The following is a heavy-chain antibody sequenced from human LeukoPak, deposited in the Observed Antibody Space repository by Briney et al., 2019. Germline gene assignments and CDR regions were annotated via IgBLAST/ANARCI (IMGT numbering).Heavy chain of an antibody. V-gene: IGHV4-39*01. J-gene: IGHJ5*02. Sequence: SETLSLTCTVSGGSTTINGYYWAWIHQPPGTGLEWIGSIYYNGNAYYNPSLKSRVTISADTSTNHFSLKLTSVTAADTAVYYCGRHVQAPSFDPWGQGTLVTVSS. CDR1: GGSTTINGYY. CDR3: GRHVQAPSFDP. D-gene: IGHD1-1*01. CDR2: IYYNGNA.